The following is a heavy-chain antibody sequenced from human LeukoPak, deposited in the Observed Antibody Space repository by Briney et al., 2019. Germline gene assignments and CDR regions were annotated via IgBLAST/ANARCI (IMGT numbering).Heavy chain of an antibody. CDR1: GGSFSGYY. Sequence: PSETLSLTCAVYGGSFSGYYWSWIRQPPGKGLEWIGEINHSGSTNYNPSLKSRVTISVDTSKNQFSLKLSSVTAADTAVYYCARGLGGCSSTSCYYNWFDPWGQGTLVTVSS. CDR3: ARGLGGCSSTSCYYNWFDP. CDR2: INHSGST. V-gene: IGHV4-34*01. J-gene: IGHJ5*02. D-gene: IGHD2-2*01.